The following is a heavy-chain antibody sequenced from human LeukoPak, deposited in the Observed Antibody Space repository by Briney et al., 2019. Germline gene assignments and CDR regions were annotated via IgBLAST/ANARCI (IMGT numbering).Heavy chain of an antibody. D-gene: IGHD3-22*01. J-gene: IGHJ4*02. V-gene: IGHV3-30*18. CDR2: ISYDGSNK. CDR3: AKTTYYYDSSGYYSFPFDY. CDR1: GFTFSSYG. Sequence: GGSLRLSCAASGFTFSSYGMHWVRHAPGKGLEWGAVISYDGSNKYYADSVKGRFTISRDNSKNTLYMQMNSLRAEDTAVYYCAKTTYYYDSSGYYSFPFDYWGQGTLVTVSS.